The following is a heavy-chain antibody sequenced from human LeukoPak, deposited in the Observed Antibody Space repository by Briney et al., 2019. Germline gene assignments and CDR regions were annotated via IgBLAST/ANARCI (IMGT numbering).Heavy chain of an antibody. CDR2: IYTSGST. D-gene: IGHD3-10*01. CDR3: AGGSLSDSPSSSSDY. V-gene: IGHV4-4*07. Sequence: SETLSLTCTVSGGSISSYYLSWMRQPAGKGLEWIGCIYTSGSTNYNPSLKSRVNMPLEKPQNQFSPKLSSVTAAGTAVDYRAGGSLSDSPSSSSDYWGQGTLVSVSS. J-gene: IGHJ4*02. CDR1: GGSISSYY.